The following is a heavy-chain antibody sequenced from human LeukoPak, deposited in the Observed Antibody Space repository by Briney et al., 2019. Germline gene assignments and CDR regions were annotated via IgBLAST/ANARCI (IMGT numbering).Heavy chain of an antibody. V-gene: IGHV1-46*01. J-gene: IGHJ4*02. CDR2: INPSGGST. CDR1: GYTFTSYY. Sequence: EASVKVSCKASGYTFTSYYMHWVRQAPGQGLEWMGIINPSGGSTSYAQKSQGRVTMTRDTSTSTVYMELSSLRSEDTAVYYCARGIMVRGPSDYFDYWGQGTLVTVSS. CDR3: ARGIMVRGPSDYFDY. D-gene: IGHD3-10*01.